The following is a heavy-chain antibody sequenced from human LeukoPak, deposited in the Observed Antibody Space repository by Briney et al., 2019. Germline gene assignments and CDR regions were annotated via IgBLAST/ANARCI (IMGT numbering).Heavy chain of an antibody. Sequence: GGSLRLSCAASGFTFSDYYMSWIRQAPGKGLEWVSYISSSGSTIYYADSVKGRFTISRDNAKNSLYLQMNSLRAEDTAVYYCASWKAPSVSEGMDVWGQGTTVTVSS. CDR3: ASWKAPSVSEGMDV. J-gene: IGHJ6*02. CDR1: GFTFSDYY. CDR2: ISSSGSTI. D-gene: IGHD1-1*01. V-gene: IGHV3-11*01.